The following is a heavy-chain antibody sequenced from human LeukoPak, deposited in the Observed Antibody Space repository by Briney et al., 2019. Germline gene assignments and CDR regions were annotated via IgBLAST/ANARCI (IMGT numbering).Heavy chain of an antibody. J-gene: IGHJ3*02. Sequence: GGSLRLSCAASGFTFSDYYMSWIRQAPGKGLEWVSYISSSGSTIYYADSVKGRFTISRDNAKNSLYLQMNSLRAEDTAVYYCARDRRTAMALGAFDIWGQGTMVTVSP. CDR3: ARDRRTAMALGAFDI. CDR1: GFTFSDYY. D-gene: IGHD5-18*01. CDR2: ISSSGSTI. V-gene: IGHV3-11*01.